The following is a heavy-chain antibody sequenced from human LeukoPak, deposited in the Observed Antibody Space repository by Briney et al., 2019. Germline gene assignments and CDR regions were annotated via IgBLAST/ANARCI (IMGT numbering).Heavy chain of an antibody. CDR3: ARTSYDILTGTPKGMDV. Sequence: ASVKVSCKASGYTFTSYGISWVRQAPGQGLEWMGWISAYNGNTNYAQKLQGRVTMTTDTSTSTAYMELRSLRSDDTAVYYCARTSYDILTGTPKGMDVWGQGTTVTVSS. J-gene: IGHJ6*02. CDR1: GYTFTSYG. D-gene: IGHD3-9*01. CDR2: ISAYNGNT. V-gene: IGHV1-18*01.